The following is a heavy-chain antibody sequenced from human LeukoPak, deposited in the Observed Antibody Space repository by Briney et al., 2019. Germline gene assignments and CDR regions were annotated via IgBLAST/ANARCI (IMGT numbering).Heavy chain of an antibody. V-gene: IGHV3-74*01. Sequence: GGSLTLSCTTSGFTFSNYWMYWVRQAPGKGRMLVSRIMSDGTGINYTDSVEGRFTISRDNDKNTLYPQINSLRDEDTAVYYCVRGQTIDYWGQGTLVTVSS. CDR1: GFTFSNYW. D-gene: IGHD4-17*01. CDR2: IMSDGTGI. CDR3: VRGQTIDY. J-gene: IGHJ4*02.